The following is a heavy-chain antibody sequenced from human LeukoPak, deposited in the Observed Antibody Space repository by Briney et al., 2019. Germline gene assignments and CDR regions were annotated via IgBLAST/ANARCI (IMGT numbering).Heavy chain of an antibody. CDR3: ARDRVRYCSSTSCYEGNYYYYYGMDV. V-gene: IGHV3-21*01. Sequence: GGSLRLSCAASGFTFSSYSMNWVRQAPGKGLEWVSSISSSSSYIYYADSVKGRFTISRDNAKNSLYLQMNSLRAEDTAVYYCARDRVRYCSSTSCYEGNYYYYYGMDVWGQGTTVTVSS. J-gene: IGHJ6*02. CDR1: GFTFSSYS. D-gene: IGHD2-2*01. CDR2: ISSSSSYI.